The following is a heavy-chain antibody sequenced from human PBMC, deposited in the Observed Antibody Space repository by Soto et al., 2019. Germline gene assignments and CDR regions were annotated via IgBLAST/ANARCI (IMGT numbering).Heavy chain of an antibody. V-gene: IGHV1-24*01. CDR3: ATEESVAVATTRGFDY. CDR2: FDPEDGET. CDR1: GYTLTELS. Sequence: ASVKVSCKVSGYTLTELSMHWVRQAPGKGLEWMGGFDPEDGETIYAQKFQGRVTMTEDTSTDTAYMELSSLRSEDTAVYYCATEESVAVATTRGFDYWGQGTLVTAPQ. D-gene: IGHD5-12*01. J-gene: IGHJ4*02.